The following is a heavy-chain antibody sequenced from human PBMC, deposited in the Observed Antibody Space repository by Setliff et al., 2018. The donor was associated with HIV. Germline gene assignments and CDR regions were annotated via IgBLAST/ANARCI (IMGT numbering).Heavy chain of an antibody. J-gene: IGHJ5*02. Sequence: LRLSCAASGFTFDDYGMSWVRQAPGKGLEWVSGINWDGGSTGYADSMKGRFTISRDNAKNSLYLQMNSLRAEDTALYYCARVEYYYDSSGYSSPTWFDPWGQGTLVTVSS. CDR3: ARVEYYYDSSGYSSPTWFDP. CDR2: INWDGGST. V-gene: IGHV3-20*04. CDR1: GFTFDDYG. D-gene: IGHD3-22*01.